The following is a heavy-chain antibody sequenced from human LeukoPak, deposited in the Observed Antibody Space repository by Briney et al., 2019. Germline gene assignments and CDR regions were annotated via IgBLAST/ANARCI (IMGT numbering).Heavy chain of an antibody. J-gene: IGHJ4*02. CDR2: ISSTGSTI. CDR1: GFTFSAYS. Sequence: GGSLRLSCAASGFTFSAYSLRWVRQAPGKGLEWLSYISSTGSTIYYAGSVKGRFTISRDNAKNSLYLQMNSLGAEDTAVYYCVGSKAPFFYFDYWGQGILVTVSS. CDR3: VGSKAPFFYFDY. V-gene: IGHV3-48*01. D-gene: IGHD2/OR15-2a*01.